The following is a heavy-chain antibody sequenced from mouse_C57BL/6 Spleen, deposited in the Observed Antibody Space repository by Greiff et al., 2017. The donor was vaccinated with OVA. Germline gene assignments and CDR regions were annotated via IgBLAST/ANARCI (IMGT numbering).Heavy chain of an antibody. CDR1: GYTFTDYY. J-gene: IGHJ4*01. Sequence: VQLQQSGPELVKPGASVKISCKASGYTFTDYYMNWVKQSHGNSLEWIGDINPNNGGTSYNQKFKGKATLTVDQSSSTAYMELRSLTSEDSAVYYCARERVYYGSSYDYYAMDYWGQGTSVTVSS. CDR3: ARERVYYGSSYDYYAMDY. CDR2: INPNNGGT. D-gene: IGHD1-1*01. V-gene: IGHV1-26*01.